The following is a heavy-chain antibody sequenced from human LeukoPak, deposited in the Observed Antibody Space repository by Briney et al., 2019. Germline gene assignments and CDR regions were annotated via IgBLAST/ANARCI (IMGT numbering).Heavy chain of an antibody. Sequence: GGSLRLSCAASGFTFSGYSMYWVRQPPGKGLEYVSAISSDGGSTYYADSVKGRFTVSRDNSKNTLYLQMGSLRAEDMAVYYCAKGAHYYYMDVWGKGTTVTVSS. CDR3: AKGAHYYYMDV. D-gene: IGHD3-16*01. J-gene: IGHJ6*03. CDR1: GFTFSGYS. V-gene: IGHV3-64*02. CDR2: ISSDGGST.